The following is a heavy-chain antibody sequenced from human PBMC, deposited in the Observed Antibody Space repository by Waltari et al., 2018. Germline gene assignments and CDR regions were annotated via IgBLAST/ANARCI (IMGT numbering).Heavy chain of an antibody. D-gene: IGHD1-26*01. Sequence: QVQLQESGPGLVKPSQTLSLTCPVSGGSISSGSYYWSWIRPPAGKGLEWIGYIYTSGSYNYTPTLRRRVTISVDTSKNQFSLKLSSVTAADTAVYYCARGEILYYYYYYGMDVWGQGTTVTVSS. CDR2: IYTSGSY. CDR1: GGSISSGSYY. V-gene: IGHV4-61*09. J-gene: IGHJ6*02. CDR3: ARGEILYYYYYYGMDV.